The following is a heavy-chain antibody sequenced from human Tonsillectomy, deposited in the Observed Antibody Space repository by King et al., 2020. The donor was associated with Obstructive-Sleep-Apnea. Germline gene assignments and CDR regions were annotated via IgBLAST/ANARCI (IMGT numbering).Heavy chain of an antibody. V-gene: IGHV3-9*01. CDR2: ISWNGGSR. Sequence: QLVQSGGGLAQPGRSLRLSCAASGFTFDDYAMHWVRQAPGKGLEWVSGISWNGGSRGYADSVKGRFTISRDTAKSSLYLQMNSLRAEDTALYYCAKDISYDILTGDFDYWGQGTLVTVSS. D-gene: IGHD3-9*01. CDR3: AKDISYDILTGDFDY. CDR1: GFTFDDYA. J-gene: IGHJ4*02.